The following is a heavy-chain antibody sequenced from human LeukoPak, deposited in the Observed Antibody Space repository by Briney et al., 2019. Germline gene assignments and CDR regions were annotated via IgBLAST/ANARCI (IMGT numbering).Heavy chain of an antibody. Sequence: SGPTLVNPTQTLTLTCTFSGFSLSTSEMGVSWIRQPPGKALEWLALIFWTDEKHYSPSLKSRLTITKDTSKNQVVLTMTNMDPVDTATYYCAHRHIADRPFDPWGQGILVTVSS. D-gene: IGHD6-6*01. CDR1: GFSLSTSEMG. CDR3: AHRHIADRPFDP. J-gene: IGHJ5*02. CDR2: IFWTDEK. V-gene: IGHV2-5*01.